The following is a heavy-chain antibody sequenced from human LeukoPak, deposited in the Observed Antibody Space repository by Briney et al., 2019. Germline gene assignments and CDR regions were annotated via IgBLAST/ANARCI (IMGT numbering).Heavy chain of an antibody. D-gene: IGHD3-9*01. V-gene: IGHV3-48*02. CDR1: GFTFTNYG. CDR3: ARNPDWAYFDY. J-gene: IGHJ4*02. CDR2: ISSTTSTI. Sequence: GGSLRLSCAASGFTFTNYGMNWVRQAPGRGLEWVSYISSTTSTIYFADSVKGRFTISRDNAGNSQYLQMNSLRDEDTAVYFCARNPDWAYFDYWGQGALVTVSS.